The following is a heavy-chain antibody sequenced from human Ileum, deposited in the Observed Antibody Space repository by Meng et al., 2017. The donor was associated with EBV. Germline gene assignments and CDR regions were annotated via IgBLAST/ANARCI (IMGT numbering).Heavy chain of an antibody. CDR3: ARESYSDSSGYYSLDY. CDR2: IHHTEST. J-gene: IGHJ4*02. Sequence: QGQMEESGPGLVKPPGTLSLTCAVSGGSISSSNWWSWVRQAPGKGLEWIGEIHHTESTNYNPSLKSRVTISVDKSKNQFSLKLSSVTAADTAVYYCARESYSDSSGYYSLDYWGQGSLVTVSS. V-gene: IGHV4-4*03. D-gene: IGHD3-22*01. CDR1: GGSISSSNW.